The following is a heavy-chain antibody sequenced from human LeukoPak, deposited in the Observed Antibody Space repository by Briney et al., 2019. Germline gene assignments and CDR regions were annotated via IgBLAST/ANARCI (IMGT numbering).Heavy chain of an antibody. V-gene: IGHV4-34*01. CDR2: INHSGST. J-gene: IGHJ6*02. CDR3: ARLIRYRVSYGMDV. Sequence: PSETLSLTCAVYGGSFSGYYWSWIRQPPGEGLEWIGEINHSGSTNYNPSLKSRVTISVDTSKNQFSLKLSSVPAADTAVYYCARLIRYRVSYGMDVWGQGATVTVSS. D-gene: IGHD5/OR15-5a*01. CDR1: GGSFSGYY.